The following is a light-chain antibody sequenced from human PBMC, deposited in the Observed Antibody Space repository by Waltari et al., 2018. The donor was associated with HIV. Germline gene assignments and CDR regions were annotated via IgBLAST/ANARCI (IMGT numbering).Light chain of an antibody. Sequence: QSALTQPPSVSGAPGQRVTISCTGPSSNIGTGSAVHWYQQLPGTAPKLLIYANTNRPSGVPDRFSGSKSGTTASLAITGLQAEDEADYYCQSYDSRLSGSVFGGGTKLTVL. J-gene: IGLJ3*02. V-gene: IGLV1-40*01. CDR2: ANT. CDR3: QSYDSRLSGSV. CDR1: SSNIGTGSA.